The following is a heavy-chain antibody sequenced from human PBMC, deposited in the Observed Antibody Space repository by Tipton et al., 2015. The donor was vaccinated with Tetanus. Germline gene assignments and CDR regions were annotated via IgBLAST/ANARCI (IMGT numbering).Heavy chain of an antibody. CDR1: GFTFSDFS. D-gene: IGHD3-10*01. V-gene: IGHV3-23*01. J-gene: IGHJ2*01. Sequence: GSLRLSCAASGFTFSDFSFNWVRQAPGQGLEWVSSVSAVGDTTNYAASVKGRFTISRDNSKYTLYLQMNSLRAEDTAVYYCAKDRGSRALWYFDLWGRGTRVFVSS. CDR3: AKDRGSRALWYFDL. CDR2: VSAVGDTT.